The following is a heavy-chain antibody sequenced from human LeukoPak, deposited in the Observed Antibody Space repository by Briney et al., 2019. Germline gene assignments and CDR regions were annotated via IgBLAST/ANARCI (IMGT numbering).Heavy chain of an antibody. V-gene: IGHV4-4*07. CDR1: GGSISSYY. Sequence: PSETLSLTCTVSGGSISSYYWGWIRQPAGKGLEWIGRIYSSGSTNYNPSLKSRVTMSVDTSKNHFSLKLSSVTAADTAVYYCAIPREGLRNLRAFGYWGQGTLVTVSS. D-gene: IGHD5-12*01. J-gene: IGHJ4*02. CDR3: AIPREGLRNLRAFGY. CDR2: IYSSGST.